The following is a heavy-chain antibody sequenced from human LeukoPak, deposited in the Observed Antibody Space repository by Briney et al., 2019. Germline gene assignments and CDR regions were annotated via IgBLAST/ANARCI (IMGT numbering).Heavy chain of an antibody. CDR2: IGTSSTTI. D-gene: IGHD6-6*01. CDR3: ANEYSKGDV. J-gene: IGHJ3*01. Sequence: GGSLRLSCAASGFTFSSYTMNWVRQPPGKGLEWVSNIGTSSTTIYYADSVKGRFTISRDNSKNTLYLQMNSLRVEDAAIYYCANEYSKGDVWGQGTMVTVSS. CDR1: GFTFSSYT. V-gene: IGHV3-48*01.